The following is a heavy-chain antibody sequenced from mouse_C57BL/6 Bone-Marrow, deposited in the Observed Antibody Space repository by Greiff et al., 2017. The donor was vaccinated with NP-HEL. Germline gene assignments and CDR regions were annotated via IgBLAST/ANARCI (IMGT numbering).Heavy chain of an antibody. CDR2: IDPSDSYT. D-gene: IGHD4-1*01. CDR3: ARGNWDGDY. V-gene: IGHV1-50*01. CDR1: GYTFTSYW. J-gene: IGHJ2*01. Sequence: QVQLKQPGAELVKPGASVKLSCKASGYTFTSYWMQWVKQRPGQGLEWIGEIDPSDSYTNYNQKFKGKATLTVDTSSSTAYMQLSSLTSEDSAVYYCARGNWDGDYWGQGTTLTVSS.